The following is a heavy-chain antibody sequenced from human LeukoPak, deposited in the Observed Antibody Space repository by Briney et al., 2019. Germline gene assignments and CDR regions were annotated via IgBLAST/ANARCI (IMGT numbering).Heavy chain of an antibody. D-gene: IGHD1-26*01. V-gene: IGHV1-18*01. Sequence: GASVKVSCKASGYTFTSYGISWVRQAPGQGLEWMGWITAYNDNTNYAQKLQGRVTTTTDTSTSTAYMELRSLRSDDTAVYYCARERIVGGGFDYWGQGTLVTVSS. J-gene: IGHJ4*02. CDR1: GYTFTSYG. CDR2: ITAYNDNT. CDR3: ARERIVGGGFDY.